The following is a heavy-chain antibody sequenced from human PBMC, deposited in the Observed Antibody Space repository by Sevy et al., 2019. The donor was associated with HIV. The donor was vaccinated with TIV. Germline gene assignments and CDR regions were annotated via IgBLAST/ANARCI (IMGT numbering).Heavy chain of an antibody. Sequence: SETLSLTCTVSGGSISSSSYYWGWIRQPPGKGLEWIGSIYYSGSTYYNPSLKSRVTISVDTAKNQFSLKQSSVTAADTAVYYCARQPLGPLTIFGVDYYYYGMDVWGQGTTVTVSS. D-gene: IGHD3-3*01. CDR1: GGSISSSSYY. CDR3: ARQPLGPLTIFGVDYYYYGMDV. CDR2: IYYSGST. V-gene: IGHV4-39*01. J-gene: IGHJ6*02.